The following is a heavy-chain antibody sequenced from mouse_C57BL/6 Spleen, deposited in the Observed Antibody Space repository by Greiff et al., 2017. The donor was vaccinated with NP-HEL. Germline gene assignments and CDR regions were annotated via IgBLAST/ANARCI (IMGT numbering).Heavy chain of an antibody. CDR2: IDPSDSYT. V-gene: IGHV1-69*01. CDR1: GYTFTSYW. J-gene: IGHJ3*01. Sequence: VQLQQPGAELVMPGASVKLSCKASGYTFTSYWMHWVKQRPGQGLEWIGEIDPSDSYTNYNQKFKGKSTLTVDKSSSTAYMQLSSLTSEDSAVYYCARSGDYDDGAWFAYWGQGTLVTVSA. CDR3: ARSGDYDDGAWFAY. D-gene: IGHD2-4*01.